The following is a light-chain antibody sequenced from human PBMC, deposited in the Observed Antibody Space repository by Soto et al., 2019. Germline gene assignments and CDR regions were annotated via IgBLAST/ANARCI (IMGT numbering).Light chain of an antibody. J-gene: IGLJ3*02. CDR2: GNS. CDR1: SSNIGAGYD. V-gene: IGLV1-40*01. Sequence: QSVLTQPPSVSGAPGQRVTISCTGSSSNIGAGYDVHWYQQLPGTAPKLLIYGNSNRPSGVPDRFPGSKSGTSASLAITGLQAEDEADYYCQSYDSSLSGRGVFGGGTKLTVL. CDR3: QSYDSSLSGRGV.